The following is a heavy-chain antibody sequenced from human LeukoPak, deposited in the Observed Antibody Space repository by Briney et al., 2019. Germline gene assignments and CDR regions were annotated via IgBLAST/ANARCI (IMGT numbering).Heavy chain of an antibody. Sequence: AGTPRLSCAASGFTFSSYSMNWVRQAPGKGLEWVSSISSSSSYIYYADSVKGRFTISRDNAKNSLYLQMNSLRAEDTAVYYCAISPLIVPAAITNYWGQGTLVTVSS. V-gene: IGHV3-21*01. CDR3: AISPLIVPAAITNY. CDR1: GFTFSSYS. J-gene: IGHJ4*02. CDR2: ISSSSSYI. D-gene: IGHD2-2*01.